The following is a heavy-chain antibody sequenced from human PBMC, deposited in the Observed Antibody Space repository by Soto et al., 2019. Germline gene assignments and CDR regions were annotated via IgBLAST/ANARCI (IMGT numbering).Heavy chain of an antibody. V-gene: IGHV4-34*01. J-gene: IGHJ4*02. D-gene: IGHD5-18*01. CDR1: GWSFSGYY. CDR2: INHSGST. Sequence: SETLSLPCTVYGWSFSGYYWSWIRQPPGKGLEWIGEINHSGSTNYNPSLKSRVTISVDTSKNQFSLKLSSVTAADTAVYYCARALGYSYGYPFDYWGQGTLVTVSS. CDR3: ARALGYSYGYPFDY.